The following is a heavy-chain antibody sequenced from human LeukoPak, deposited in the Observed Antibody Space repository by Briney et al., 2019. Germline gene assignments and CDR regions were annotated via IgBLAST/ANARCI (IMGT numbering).Heavy chain of an antibody. V-gene: IGHV1-2*02. Sequence: ASVKVSCKASGFTLIDYIHWARQDPRQGLQWMGWIKPYSGDTDYAQRFQGRVTMTRDTSISTVYMELSSLRSDDTAVYYCAKTDSVPAGDYHYWYMDVWGKGTTVTVSS. D-gene: IGHD2-2*01. J-gene: IGHJ6*03. CDR2: IKPYSGDT. CDR1: GFTLIDY. CDR3: AKTDSVPAGDYHYWYMDV.